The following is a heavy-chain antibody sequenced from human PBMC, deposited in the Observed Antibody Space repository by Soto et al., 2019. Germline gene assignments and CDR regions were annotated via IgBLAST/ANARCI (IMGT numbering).Heavy chain of an antibody. CDR2: IIPIFGTA. CDR1: GGTFSSYA. CDR3: ARASLGYCSGGSCYYYYGMDV. J-gene: IGHJ6*02. Sequence: QVQLVQSGAEVKKPGSSVKVSCKASGGTFSSYAISWVRQAPGQGLEWMGGIIPIFGTANYAQKFQGGVTITADESTSTAYMELSSLRSEDTAVYYCARASLGYCSGGSCYYYYGMDVWGQGTTVTVSS. D-gene: IGHD2-15*01. V-gene: IGHV1-69*01.